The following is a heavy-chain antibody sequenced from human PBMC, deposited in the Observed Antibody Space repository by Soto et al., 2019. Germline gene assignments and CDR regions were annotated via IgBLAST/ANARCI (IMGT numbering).Heavy chain of an antibody. Sequence: QVQLVQSGAEVKKPGSSVKVSCKASGGTFSSYAISWVRQAPGQGLEWMGGIIPIFGTANYAQKFQGRVTITADDSRSTAYMELSSLRSEDTAVYYCARDADYGGNYWYFDLWGRGTLVTVSS. J-gene: IGHJ2*01. D-gene: IGHD4-17*01. CDR1: GGTFSSYA. V-gene: IGHV1-69*12. CDR3: ARDADYGGNYWYFDL. CDR2: IIPIFGTA.